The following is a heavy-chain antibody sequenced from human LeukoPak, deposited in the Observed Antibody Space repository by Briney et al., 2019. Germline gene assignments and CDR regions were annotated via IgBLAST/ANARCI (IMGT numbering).Heavy chain of an antibody. J-gene: IGHJ4*02. V-gene: IGHV1-69*05. D-gene: IGHD3/OR15-3a*01. CDR2: IIPIFGTA. CDR3: ATWAGGAGPQYYFDY. Sequence: RASVKVSCKASGGTFSSYAISWVRQAPGQGLDWMGGIIPIFGTANYAQKFQGRVTITTDESTSTAYMELSSLRSEDTAVYYCATWAGGAGPQYYFDYWGQGTLVTVSS. CDR1: GGTFSSYA.